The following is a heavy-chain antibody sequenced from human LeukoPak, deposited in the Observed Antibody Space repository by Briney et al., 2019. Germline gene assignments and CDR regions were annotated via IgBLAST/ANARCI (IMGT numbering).Heavy chain of an antibody. CDR1: GFTFSGYW. Sequence: PGGSLRLSCAASGFTFSGYWMHWVRQAPGKGLVWISRINSDGSTTNYAGSVKGRFTISRDNAKKTLHLQMNSLRAEDTAVYYCASRATVSTWAYYYYYMDVWGRGTTVTVSS. J-gene: IGHJ6*03. CDR2: INSDGSTT. D-gene: IGHD4-17*01. V-gene: IGHV3-74*01. CDR3: ASRATVSTWAYYYYYMDV.